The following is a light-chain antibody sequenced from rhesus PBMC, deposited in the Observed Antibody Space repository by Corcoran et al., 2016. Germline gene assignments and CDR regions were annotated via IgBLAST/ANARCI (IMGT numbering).Light chain of an antibody. J-gene: IGKJ1*01. CDR3: LQSKNSPWT. CDR2: QAS. V-gene: IGKV7-13*01. Sequence: DIVLTQSPASLAVSPGQRATITCRASESLSVFGISLFHWYHQKPGQPLKILISQASNKDTGVPAKFSGSGSGTDCTLTINPVEADDAADYYCLQSKNSPWTFGQGTKVAIK. CDR1: ESLSVFGISL.